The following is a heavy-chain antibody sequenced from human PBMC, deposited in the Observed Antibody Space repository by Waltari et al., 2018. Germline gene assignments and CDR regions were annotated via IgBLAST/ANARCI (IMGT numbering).Heavy chain of an antibody. V-gene: IGHV4-59*01. CDR1: GGSISSYY. J-gene: IGHJ5*02. CDR3: ARAVYCSSTSCYTNNWFDP. D-gene: IGHD2-2*02. Sequence: QVQLQESGPGLVKPSETLSLTCTVSGGSISSYYWSWIRQPPGKGLEWIGYIYYSGSTNYNPSLKSRVTISVDTSKNQFSLKLSSVTAADTAVYYCARAVYCSSTSCYTNNWFDPWGQGTLVTVSS. CDR2: IYYSGST.